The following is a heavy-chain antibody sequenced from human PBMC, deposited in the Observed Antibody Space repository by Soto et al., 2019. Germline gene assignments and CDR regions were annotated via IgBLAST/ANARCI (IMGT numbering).Heavy chain of an antibody. Sequence: GGSLRLSCIGSGFTFGDHAMSWFRQAPGKGLEWVGFIRSKAYGGTTEYAASVKGRFTISRDDSNSIAYLQMNSLKTEDTAVYYCQYQLLTYYYGMDVWGQGTTVTVSS. CDR3: QYQLLTYYYGMDV. CDR1: GFTFGDHA. V-gene: IGHV3-49*03. J-gene: IGHJ6*02. D-gene: IGHD2-2*01. CDR2: IRSKAYGGTT.